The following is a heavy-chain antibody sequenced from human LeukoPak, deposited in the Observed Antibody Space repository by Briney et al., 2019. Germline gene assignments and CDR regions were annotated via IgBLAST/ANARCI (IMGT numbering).Heavy chain of an antibody. J-gene: IGHJ4*02. V-gene: IGHV3-11*03. CDR3: TRHPAEGDY. CDR1: GFTFSDFY. D-gene: IGHD2-15*01. CDR2: ISGSSSNT. Sequence: KPGGSLRLSCAASGFTFSDFYMSWIRQAPGKGLESVSYISGSSSNTNYADSVKGRFTISRDNAKNSLYLQMNSLRAEDTAVYYCTRHPAEGDYWGQGTLVTVSS.